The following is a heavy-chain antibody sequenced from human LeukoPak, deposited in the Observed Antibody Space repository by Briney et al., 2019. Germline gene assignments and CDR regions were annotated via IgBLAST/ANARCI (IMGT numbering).Heavy chain of an antibody. CDR3: ARDSLWSTVVLSYGMDV. CDR2: ISYDGSNK. V-gene: IGHV3-30-3*01. Sequence: PWGSLRLSCAGAGFTFGSYAMHWGRQAPGKGLESVAVISYDGSNKYYADSVKGRFTISRDNSKNTPYLQMNSLRAEDPAVYYCARDSLWSTVVLSYGMDVWGQGTTVTVSS. D-gene: IGHD4-23*01. J-gene: IGHJ6*02. CDR1: GFTFGSYA.